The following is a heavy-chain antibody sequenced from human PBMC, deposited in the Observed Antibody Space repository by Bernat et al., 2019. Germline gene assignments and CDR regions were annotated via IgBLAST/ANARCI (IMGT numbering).Heavy chain of an antibody. D-gene: IGHD2-2*01. Sequence: EVQLLESGGGLVQPGGSLRLSCAASGFTFSSYAMGWVRQAPGKGLEWVSGISGGGGSTYYADSVKGRFTISRDNSKNTLYLQMNSLRAEDTAVYYCARDSGPRGVVPAAIRIYYYYYGMDVWGQGTTVTVSS. CDR1: GFTFSSYA. CDR3: ARDSGPRGVVPAAIRIYYYYYGMDV. CDR2: ISGGGGST. J-gene: IGHJ6*02. V-gene: IGHV3-23*01.